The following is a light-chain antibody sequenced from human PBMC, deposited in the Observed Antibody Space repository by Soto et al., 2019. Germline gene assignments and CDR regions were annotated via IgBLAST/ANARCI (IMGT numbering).Light chain of an antibody. Sequence: QSVLTQPPSASGSPGQSVTISCTGTPSDVGGSNSVSWYQQHPGKAPNLMIYDVNKRPSGVPDRFSGSKSGNTASLTVSGLQAADEAYDFRSSDAPSYVVFGGGTKLTVL. CDR1: PSDVGGSNS. J-gene: IGLJ2*01. V-gene: IGLV2-8*01. CDR3: SSDAPSYVV. CDR2: DVN.